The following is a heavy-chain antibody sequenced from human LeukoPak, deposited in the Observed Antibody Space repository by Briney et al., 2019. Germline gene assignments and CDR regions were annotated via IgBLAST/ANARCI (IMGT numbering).Heavy chain of an antibody. D-gene: IGHD3-10*01. CDR3: ARWMVRGRPLDY. Sequence: GEAPKIFCRGSGYSFTSYWITWVRQMPGKGLEWMGRIDPSDSYTNYSPSFQGHVTISADKSISTAYLQWSSLKASDTAVYYCARWMVRGRPLDYWGQGTLVTVSS. V-gene: IGHV5-10-1*01. CDR2: IDPSDSYT. J-gene: IGHJ4*02. CDR1: GYSFTSYW.